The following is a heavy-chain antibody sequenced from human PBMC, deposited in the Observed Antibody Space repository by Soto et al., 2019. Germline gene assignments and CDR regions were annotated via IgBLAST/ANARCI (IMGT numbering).Heavy chain of an antibody. CDR1: GFTFITYA. V-gene: IGHV3-48*03. Sequence: GGSLRLSCAASGFTFITYAMNWVRQAPGKGLEWVSYISSSGSTIYYADSVKGRFTISRDNAKNSLYLQMNSLRAEDTAVYYCARVDSSGWYGNAFDIWGQGTMVTVSS. J-gene: IGHJ3*02. CDR2: ISSSGSTI. CDR3: ARVDSSGWYGNAFDI. D-gene: IGHD6-19*01.